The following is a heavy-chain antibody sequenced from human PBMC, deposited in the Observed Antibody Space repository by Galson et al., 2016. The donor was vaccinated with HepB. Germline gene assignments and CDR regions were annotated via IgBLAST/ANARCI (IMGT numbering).Heavy chain of an antibody. V-gene: IGHV3-48*01. J-gene: IGHJ4*02. Sequence: SLRLSCAASGFTFISYNMNWVRQAPGKELEWISYISSSGGTIYYADSVKGRFTISRDNAKNSLYLQMNSLRAEDTAVYYCARASYYYDSSDYRASYYFDYWGQGTLVTVSS. CDR1: GFTFISYN. CDR2: ISSSGGTI. CDR3: ARASYYYDSSDYRASYYFDY. D-gene: IGHD3-22*01.